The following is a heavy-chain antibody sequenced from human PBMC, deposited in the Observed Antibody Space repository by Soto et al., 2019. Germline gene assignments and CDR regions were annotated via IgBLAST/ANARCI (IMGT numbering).Heavy chain of an antibody. Sequence: GGSLRLSCAASGFTVSSNYMSWVRQAPGKGLEWVSVIYSGGSTYYADSVKGRFTISRDNSKNTLYLQMNSLRAEDTAVYYCAREVYKEGQGFDIWGQGTMVTVSS. CDR1: GFTVSSNY. V-gene: IGHV3-66*01. J-gene: IGHJ3*02. CDR2: IYSGGST. CDR3: AREVYKEGQGFDI. D-gene: IGHD2-8*01.